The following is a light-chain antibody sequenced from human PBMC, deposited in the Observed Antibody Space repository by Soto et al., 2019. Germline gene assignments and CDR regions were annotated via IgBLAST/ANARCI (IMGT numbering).Light chain of an antibody. V-gene: IGKV1-5*03. Sequence: DIQMTQSPSTLSGSVGDRVTITCRASQTMSSWLAWYQQKPGKAPKLLIYKASTLKSGVPSRFSGSGSGTEFTLTLSSLQPDDFATYYCQHYNSYSEAFGQGTKV. CDR1: QTMSSW. CDR3: QHYNSYSEA. J-gene: IGKJ1*01. CDR2: KAS.